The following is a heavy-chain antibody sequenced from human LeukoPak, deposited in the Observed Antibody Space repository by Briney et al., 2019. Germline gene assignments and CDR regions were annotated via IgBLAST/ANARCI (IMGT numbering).Heavy chain of an antibody. CDR3: ARHVSHRGIAVVLGRHQRYYFDY. V-gene: IGHV4-34*01. CDR1: GGSFSGYY. D-gene: IGHD6-19*01. Sequence: PSETLSLTCAVYGGSFSGYYWSWIRQPPGKGLEWIGEINHSGSTNYNPSLKSRVTISVDTSKNQFSLKLSSVTAADTAVYYCARHVSHRGIAVVLGRHQRYYFDYWGQGTLVTVSS. J-gene: IGHJ4*02. CDR2: INHSGST.